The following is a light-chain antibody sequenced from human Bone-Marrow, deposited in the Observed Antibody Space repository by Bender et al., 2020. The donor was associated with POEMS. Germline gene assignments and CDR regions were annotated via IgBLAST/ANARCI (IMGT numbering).Light chain of an antibody. J-gene: IGLJ3*02. CDR1: SSDVGGYNY. V-gene: IGLV2-14*01. Sequence: QSALTQPPSASGSPGQSVTISCTGTSSDVGGYNYVSWYQQHPGKAPKLIIYEVSNRPSGVSNRFSGSKSGNTASLTISGLRAEDEADYYCTSYTFSITWVFGGGTKLTVL. CDR3: TSYTFSITWV. CDR2: EVS.